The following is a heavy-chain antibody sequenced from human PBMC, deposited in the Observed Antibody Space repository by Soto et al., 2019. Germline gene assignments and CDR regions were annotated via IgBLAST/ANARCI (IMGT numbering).Heavy chain of an antibody. Sequence: GGSLRLSCAASGFTVSSNYMSWVRQGPGQGLERVSVIYSGGSTYYADSVKGRFTISRDNSKNTLYLQMNSLRAEDTAVYYCARDRRYCYDSNGGYYGMDVWGQGTTVTVSS. J-gene: IGHJ6*02. D-gene: IGHD3-22*01. CDR3: ARDRRYCYDSNGGYYGMDV. CDR1: GFTVSSNY. V-gene: IGHV3-53*01. CDR2: IYSGGST.